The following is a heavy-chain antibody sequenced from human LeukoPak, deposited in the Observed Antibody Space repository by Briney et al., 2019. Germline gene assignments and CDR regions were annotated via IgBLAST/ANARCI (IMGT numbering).Heavy chain of an antibody. CDR3: ARDEISINALDM. CDR1: GASISGHY. D-gene: IGHD1-14*01. J-gene: IGHJ3*02. V-gene: IGHV4-59*11. Sequence: SETLSLTCTVPGASISGHYLTWIRQPPGKGLEWIGYISYIGSTNYNPSLKSRVTISVDTSKNQFSLKLSSVTAADSAVYYCARDEISINALDMWGQGPMVTVSS. CDR2: ISYIGST.